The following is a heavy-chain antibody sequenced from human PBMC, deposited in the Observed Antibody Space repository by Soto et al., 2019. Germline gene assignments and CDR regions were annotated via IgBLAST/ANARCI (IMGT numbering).Heavy chain of an antibody. D-gene: IGHD3-16*01. CDR2: INTDGSTT. J-gene: IGHJ4*02. V-gene: IGHV3-74*01. Sequence: VQLVESGGGLVQPGGSLRLSCAASGFTFSSYWMHWVRQAPGKGLVWVSRINTDGSTTTYADSVKGRFTISRDNAKNTLYLHMNSLRAEDTAVYYCVRSFAWGFEYWGQGTLVTVSS. CDR3: VRSFAWGFEY. CDR1: GFTFSSYW.